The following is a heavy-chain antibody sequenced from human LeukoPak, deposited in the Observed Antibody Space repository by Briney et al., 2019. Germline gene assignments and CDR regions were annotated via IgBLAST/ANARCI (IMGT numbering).Heavy chain of an antibody. D-gene: IGHD2-15*01. CDR2: ISSSSSYI. CDR1: GFTFSSYS. Sequence: GGSLRLSCAASGFTFSSYSMNWVRQAPGKGLEWVSSISSSSSYIYYADSVKGRFTISRDNAKNSLYLQMNSLRAEDTAVYYCARDLPGYCSGGSCQKDAFDIWGQGTMVTVSS. J-gene: IGHJ3*02. CDR3: ARDLPGYCSGGSCQKDAFDI. V-gene: IGHV3-21*01.